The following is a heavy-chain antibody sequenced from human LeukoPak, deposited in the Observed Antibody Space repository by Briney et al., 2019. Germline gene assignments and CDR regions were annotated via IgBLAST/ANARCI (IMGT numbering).Heavy chain of an antibody. CDR3: ASHHDYGDYLYY. V-gene: IGHV3-33*01. J-gene: IGHJ4*02. CDR1: GFTFSSYG. CDR2: IWYDGSNK. Sequence: GGSLRLSCAASGFTFSSYGMHWVRQAPGKGLEWVAVIWYDGSNKYYADSVKGRFTISRDNSKNTLYLQMNSLRAEDTAVYYCASHHDYGDYLYYWGQGTLVTVPS. D-gene: IGHD4-17*01.